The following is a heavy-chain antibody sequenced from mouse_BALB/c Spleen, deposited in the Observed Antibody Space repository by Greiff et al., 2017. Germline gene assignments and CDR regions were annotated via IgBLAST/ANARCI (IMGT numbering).Heavy chain of an antibody. CDR3: ARSASYDGNWYFDV. D-gene: IGHD2-3*01. CDR1: GYSITSDYA. V-gene: IGHV3-2*02. J-gene: IGHJ1*01. Sequence: EVQLQESGPGLVKPSQSLSLTCTVTGYSITSDYAWNWIRQFPGNKLEWMGYISYSGSTSYNPSLKSRISITRDTSKNQFFLQLNSVTTEDTATYYCARSASYDGNWYFDVWGAGTTVTVSS. CDR2: ISYSGST.